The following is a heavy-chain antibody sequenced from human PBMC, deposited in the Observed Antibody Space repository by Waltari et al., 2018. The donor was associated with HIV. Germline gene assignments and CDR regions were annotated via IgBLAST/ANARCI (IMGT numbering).Heavy chain of an antibody. D-gene: IGHD4-17*01. CDR3: ARAPYGGAFDY. CDR1: GFTFSSYS. J-gene: IGHJ4*02. CDR2: ISSSSSTI. V-gene: IGHV3-48*01. Sequence: EVQLVESGGGLVQPGGSLRLSCAASGFTFSSYSMNWVRQAPGKGLEWVSYISSSSSTIYYADSVKGRFTISRDNAKNSLYLQMNSLRAEDTAVYYCARAPYGGAFDYWGQGTLVTVSS.